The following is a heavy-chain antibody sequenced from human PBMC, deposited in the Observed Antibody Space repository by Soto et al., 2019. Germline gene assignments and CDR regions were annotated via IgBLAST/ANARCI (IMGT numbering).Heavy chain of an antibody. V-gene: IGHV3-11*01. CDR2: ISSSGSTI. CDR1: AFTFSDYY. J-gene: IGHJ6*02. Sequence: QVQLVESGGGLVKPGGSLRLSCAASAFTFSDYYMSWIRQAPGKGLEWVSYISSSGSTIYYADSVKGRFTISRDNAKNSLYLQMNSLRAEDTAVYYCARLDGNDYDSSGYYYYYYGMDVWGQGTTVTVSS. CDR3: ARLDGNDYDSSGYYYYYYGMDV. D-gene: IGHD3-22*01.